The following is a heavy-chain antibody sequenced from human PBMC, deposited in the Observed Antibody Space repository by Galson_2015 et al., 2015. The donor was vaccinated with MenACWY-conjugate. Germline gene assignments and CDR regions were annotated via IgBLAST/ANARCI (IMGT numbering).Heavy chain of an antibody. D-gene: IGHD1-26*01. Sequence: QSGAEGKKPGESLKISCKTTGYSFTTYWIAWVRQMPGTGLEWMGLISPGDSNTRYSPSFQGQVTISAAKSISTAYLQWSSLKASDTAMYYCARHPPGGRGMDVWGQGTTVTDSS. CDR3: ARHPPGGRGMDV. V-gene: IGHV5-51*01. CDR1: GYSFTTYW. CDR2: ISPGDSNT. J-gene: IGHJ6*02.